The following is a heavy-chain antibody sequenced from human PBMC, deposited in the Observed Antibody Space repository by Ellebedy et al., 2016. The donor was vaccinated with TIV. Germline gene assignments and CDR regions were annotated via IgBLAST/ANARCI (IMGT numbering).Heavy chain of an antibody. V-gene: IGHV1-18*01. J-gene: IGHJ4*02. CDR3: ASNEGDAYYDFWSGYSY. CDR2: ISAYNGNT. Sequence: ASVKVSCXASGYTFTSYGISWVRQAPGQGLEWMGWISAYNGNTNYAQKLQGRVTMTTDTSTSTAYMELRSLRSEDTAVYYCASNEGDAYYDFWSGYSYWGQGTLVTVSS. CDR1: GYTFTSYG. D-gene: IGHD3-3*01.